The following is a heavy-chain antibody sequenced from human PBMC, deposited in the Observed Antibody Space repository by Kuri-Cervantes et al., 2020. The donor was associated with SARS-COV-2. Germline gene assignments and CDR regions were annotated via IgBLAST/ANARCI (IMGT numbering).Heavy chain of an antibody. V-gene: IGHV4-59*08. CDR2: IYYSGST. Sequence: GSLRLSCTVSGGSLSSYYWSWIRQPPGKGLEWIGYIYYSGSTNYNPSLKSRVTISVDTSKNQFSLKLSSVTAADTAVYYCATAAPNSSGTTAYYYYGMDVWGQGTTVTVSS. J-gene: IGHJ6*02. D-gene: IGHD6-25*01. CDR3: ATAAPNSSGTTAYYYYGMDV. CDR1: GGSLSSYY.